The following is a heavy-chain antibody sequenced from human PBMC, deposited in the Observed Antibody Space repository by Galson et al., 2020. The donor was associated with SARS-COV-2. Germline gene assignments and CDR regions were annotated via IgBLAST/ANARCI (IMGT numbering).Heavy chain of an antibody. J-gene: IGHJ5*02. D-gene: IGHD3-10*01. V-gene: IGHV4-31*03. CDR1: GGSISSGGFY. CDR3: ARAQIYYGSGTSNWFDP. CDR2: IYHSGTT. Sequence: ASETLSLTCTVSGGSISSGGFYWSWLRQHPGKGLEWVGYIYHSGTTYYNPSLRSRTTLSVDTSKNQFSLKLTSVTAADTAVYYCARAQIYYGSGTSNWFDPWGQGTLVTVSS.